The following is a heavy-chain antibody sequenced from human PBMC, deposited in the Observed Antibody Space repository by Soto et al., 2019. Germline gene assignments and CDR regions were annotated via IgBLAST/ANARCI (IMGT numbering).Heavy chain of an antibody. V-gene: IGHV3-21*01. Sequence: PGGSLRLSCAASGFTFTTYGMHWVRQAPGKGLEWVSSISSSSSYIYYADSVKGRFTISRDNAKNSLYLQMNSLRAEDTAVYYCARGLRMIPLLFDIWGQGTMVTVSS. CDR3: ARGLRMIPLLFDI. CDR1: GFTFTTYG. CDR2: ISSSSSYI. D-gene: IGHD3-22*01. J-gene: IGHJ3*02.